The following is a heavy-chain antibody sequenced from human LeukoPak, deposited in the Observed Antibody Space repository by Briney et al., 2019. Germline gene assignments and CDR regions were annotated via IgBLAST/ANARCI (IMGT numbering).Heavy chain of an antibody. CDR3: ARWGSYGSGSYWN. D-gene: IGHD3-10*01. V-gene: IGHV4-30-2*01. CDR2: IYHSGST. CDR1: GGSISSGGYY. J-gene: IGHJ4*02. Sequence: SETLSLTCTVSGGSISSGGYYWSWIRQPPGKGLEWIGYIYHSGSTYYNPSLKSRVTISVDRSKNQFSLKLSSVTAADTAVYYCARWGSYGSGSYWNWGQGTLVTVSS.